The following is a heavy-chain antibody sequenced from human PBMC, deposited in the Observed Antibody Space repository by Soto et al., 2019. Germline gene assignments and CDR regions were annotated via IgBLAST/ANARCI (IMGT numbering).Heavy chain of an antibody. J-gene: IGHJ6*02. D-gene: IGHD6-19*01. V-gene: IGHV1-18*01. CDR3: AKDMTGGRGEVVGNIPGYYYAIDV. CDR2: ISTYNGDT. Sequence: EASVKVSCKASGYTSTRSGISWVRQAPGQGLEWMGWISTYNGDTNYAQTFQGRVTMTTDTSTSTVHMEVRSLRSDDTAVYYCAKDMTGGRGEVVGNIPGYYYAIDVWGQGTTVTVSS. CDR1: GYTSTRSG.